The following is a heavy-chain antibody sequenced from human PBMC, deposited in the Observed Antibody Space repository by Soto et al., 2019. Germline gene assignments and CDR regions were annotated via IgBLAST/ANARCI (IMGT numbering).Heavy chain of an antibody. Sequence: ASVKVSCKASGYTFTGYGISWVRQAPGQGLEWMGWISAYNGNTNYAQKLQGRVTMTTDTSTSTAYMELRSLRSDDTAMYYCARDIRSYYYDSSGYHFDYWGQ. J-gene: IGHJ4*01. CDR3: ARDIRSYYYDSSGYHFDY. V-gene: IGHV1-18*01. CDR1: GYTFTGYG. CDR2: ISAYNGNT. D-gene: IGHD3-22*01.